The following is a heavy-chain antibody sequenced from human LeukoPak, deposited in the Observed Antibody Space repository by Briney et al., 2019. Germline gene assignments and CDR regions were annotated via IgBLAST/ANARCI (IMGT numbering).Heavy chain of an antibody. D-gene: IGHD3-22*01. J-gene: IGHJ6*03. CDR1: GFSFSNYN. CDR3: ARVGYYYDSSGYYEGDYFYMDV. CDR2: INRSGTTI. Sequence: GGSLRLSCVASGFSFSNYNMNWVRQAPGKGLEWVSYINRSGTTIYYADSVKGRFTISRDNAKNSLYLQMSSLRDEDTAVYYCARVGYYYDSSGYYEGDYFYMDVWGKGTTVTVSS. V-gene: IGHV3-11*04.